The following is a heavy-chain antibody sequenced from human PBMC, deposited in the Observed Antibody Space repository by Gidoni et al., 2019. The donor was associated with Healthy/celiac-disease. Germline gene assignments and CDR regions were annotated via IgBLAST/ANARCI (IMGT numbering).Heavy chain of an antibody. J-gene: IGHJ6*02. D-gene: IGHD2-2*01. CDR3: ETDIVVVPAEPLIDYYYYGMDV. Sequence: QVQLVQSGAEVQKPGSSVKVSCKASGGTFSSYAISCVRQAPGQGLEWMGGIIPIFGTANYAQKFQGRVTITADESTSTAYMELSSLRYEDTAVYYCETDIVVVPAEPLIDYYYYGMDVWGQGTTVTVSS. V-gene: IGHV1-69*01. CDR1: GGTFSSYA. CDR2: IIPIFGTA.